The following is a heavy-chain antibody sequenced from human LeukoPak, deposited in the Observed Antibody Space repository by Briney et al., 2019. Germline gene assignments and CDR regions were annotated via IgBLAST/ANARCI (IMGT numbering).Heavy chain of an antibody. D-gene: IGHD3-16*01. CDR2: IIPILGIA. V-gene: IGHV1-69*04. CDR3: ARGNYDYVWGSFDAFDI. J-gene: IGHJ3*02. Sequence: GASVKVSCKASGGTFSSYAISWVRQAPGQGLEWMRRIIPILGIANYAQKFQGRVTITADKSTSTAYMELSSLRSEDTAVYYCARGNYDYVWGSFDAFDIWGQGTMVTVSS. CDR1: GGTFSSYA.